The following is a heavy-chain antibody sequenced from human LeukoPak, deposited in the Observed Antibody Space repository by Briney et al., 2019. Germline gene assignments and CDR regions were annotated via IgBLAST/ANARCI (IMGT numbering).Heavy chain of an antibody. J-gene: IGHJ4*02. CDR1: GYTFTTYG. CDR2: ISPYNGNT. CDR3: ARDRAVVVAATDY. Sequence: ASVKVSCKASGYTFTTYGVSWVRQAPGQGLEWMGWISPYNGNTNYAQKLQGRVTMTTDTSTSTAYMELRSLRSDDTAVYYCARDRAVVVAATDYWGQGTLVTVSS. D-gene: IGHD2-15*01. V-gene: IGHV1-18*01.